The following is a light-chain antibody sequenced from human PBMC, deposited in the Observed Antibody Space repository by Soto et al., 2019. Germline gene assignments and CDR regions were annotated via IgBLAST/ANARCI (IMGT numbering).Light chain of an antibody. Sequence: DIQMTQSPSSLSASVGDRVTITCQASQDISNYLNWYQQKPGKAPKLLIYDASNLETGVPSRFSGSGSGTDFTFTISSLQPEDIATYYCQKYDNLPRCTFGQGTKLEIK. CDR2: DAS. V-gene: IGKV1-33*01. CDR3: QKYDNLPRCT. CDR1: QDISNY. J-gene: IGKJ2*02.